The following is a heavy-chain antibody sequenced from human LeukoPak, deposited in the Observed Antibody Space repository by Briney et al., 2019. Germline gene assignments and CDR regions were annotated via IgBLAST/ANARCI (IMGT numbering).Heavy chain of an antibody. D-gene: IGHD1-26*01. J-gene: IGHJ4*02. CDR2: IHHSGST. CDR1: AGSINRFY. Sequence: SETLSLTCTVSAGSINRFYWNWIRQSPGKGLEWIGYIHHSGSTKYNPSLQSRVTMSMDTSKNQVSLKLSSVSAADSAVYSCATNAGSYFAWFDYWGQGTLVTVSS. CDR3: ATNAGSYFAWFDY. V-gene: IGHV4-59*03.